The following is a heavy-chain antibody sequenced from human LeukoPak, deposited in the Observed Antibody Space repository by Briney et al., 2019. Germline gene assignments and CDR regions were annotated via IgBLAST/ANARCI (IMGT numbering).Heavy chain of an antibody. CDR2: IKTDGNGA. V-gene: IGHV3-74*01. J-gene: IGHJ4*02. CDR1: GFSFSSYW. Sequence: GGSLRLSCAASGFSFSSYWMHWVRQVPGKGLVWVSRIKTDGNGAHYADSVPGRFTISRDNAKNTLFLQRNSLRVEDTAVYYCGRDLVYGSGSLDNWGQGTLVTVSS. D-gene: IGHD3-10*01. CDR3: GRDLVYGSGSLDN.